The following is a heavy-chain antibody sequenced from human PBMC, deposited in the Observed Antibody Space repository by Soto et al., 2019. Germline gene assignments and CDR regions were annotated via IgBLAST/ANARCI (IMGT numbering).Heavy chain of an antibody. CDR2: ISGSGGST. CDR1: GFTFSSYA. J-gene: IGHJ4*02. CDR3: SNSSPYCTNGECYRGYYFDY. V-gene: IGHV3-23*01. Sequence: GGSLRLSCAASGFTFSSYAMSWVRQAPGKGLEWVSAISGSGGSTYYADSVKGRFTISRDNSKNTLYLQMNSLRAEDTAVYYCSNSSPYCTNGECYRGYYFDYWGQGT. D-gene: IGHD2-8*01.